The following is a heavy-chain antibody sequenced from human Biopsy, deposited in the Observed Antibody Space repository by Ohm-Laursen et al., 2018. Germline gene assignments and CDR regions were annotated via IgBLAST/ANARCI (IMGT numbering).Heavy chain of an antibody. J-gene: IGHJ2*01. CDR1: GVSINGGRYY. V-gene: IGHV4-31*03. CDR2: IFYSANT. CDR3: ASAGYNPDWNFDL. D-gene: IGHD5-24*01. Sequence: TLSLTCSVSGVSINGGRYYWNWLRHHPGKGLEWIGNIFYSANTYYNPSLKSRVTISVDTSKNQFSLKLSSVTAADTAVYYCASAGYNPDWNFDLWGRGTRVTVSS.